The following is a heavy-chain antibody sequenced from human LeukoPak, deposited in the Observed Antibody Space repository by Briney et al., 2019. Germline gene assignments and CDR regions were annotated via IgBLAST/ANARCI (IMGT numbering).Heavy chain of an antibody. CDR2: IYYSGST. Sequence: SETLSLTCTVSGGSISSYYWSWIRQPPGKGLEWIGYIYYSGSTNYNPSLKSRVTISVDTSKNQFSLKLSSVTAADTAVYYCATRAVAGTNRYFELWGRGALVSVSS. CDR3: ATRAVAGTNRYFEL. CDR1: GGSISSYY. D-gene: IGHD6-19*01. V-gene: IGHV4-59*01. J-gene: IGHJ2*01.